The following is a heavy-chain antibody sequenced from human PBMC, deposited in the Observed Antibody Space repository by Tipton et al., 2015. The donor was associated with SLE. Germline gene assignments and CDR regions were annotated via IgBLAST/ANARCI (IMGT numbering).Heavy chain of an antibody. Sequence: TLSLTCAVYGGSFSGYHWTWLRQPPGRGLEWIGEIADTGRPNYNPSLKSRVTISLDTSKSQFSLILNSLTAADTAVYYCARGPFQRWPPGAYWGQGTLVTVSS. CDR1: GGSFSGYH. V-gene: IGHV4-34*01. CDR3: ARGPFQRWPPGAY. CDR2: IADTGRP. J-gene: IGHJ4*02. D-gene: IGHD6-19*01.